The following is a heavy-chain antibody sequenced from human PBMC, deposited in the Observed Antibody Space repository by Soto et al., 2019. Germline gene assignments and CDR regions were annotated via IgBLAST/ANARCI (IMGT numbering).Heavy chain of an antibody. V-gene: IGHV4-34*01. J-gene: IGHJ6*02. CDR1: GGSFIGYY. D-gene: IGHD3-9*01. CDR3: ARSEGDFDWSGYYYYGMDV. CDR2: INRSGST. Sequence: PSETLSLTCAVYGGSFIGYYWSWILQPPGKGLEWIGEINRSGSTNYNPSLKSRVTISVDTSKNQFSLKLSSVTAADTAVYYCARSEGDFDWSGYYYYGMDVWGQGTTVTVSS.